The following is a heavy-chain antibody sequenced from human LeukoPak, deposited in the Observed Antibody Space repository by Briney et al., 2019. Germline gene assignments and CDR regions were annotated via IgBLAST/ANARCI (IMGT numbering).Heavy chain of an antibody. V-gene: IGHV1-18*01. CDR2: ISAYNGNT. CDR1: GYTFTSYG. Sequence: ASVKVSCKASGYTFTSYGISWVRQAPGQGLEWMGWISAYNGNTNYAQKLQGRVTMTTDTSTSTAYMELRSLRSDDTAVYYCARVPSMIVVVLAGPHDAFDIWGQGTMVTVSS. D-gene: IGHD3-22*01. J-gene: IGHJ3*02. CDR3: ARVPSMIVVVLAGPHDAFDI.